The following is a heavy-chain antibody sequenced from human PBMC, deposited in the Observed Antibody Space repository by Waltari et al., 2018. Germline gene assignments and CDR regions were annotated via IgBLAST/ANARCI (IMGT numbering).Heavy chain of an antibody. CDR3: ARAENYYDSSGYSFDY. CDR2: IIPIFGTA. Sequence: QVQLVQSGAEVKKPGSSVKVSCKASGGTFSSYAISWVRHATGQGLEWMGGIIPIFGTANYAQKFQGRVTITADESTSTAYMELSSLRSEDTAVYYCARAENYYDSSGYSFDYWGQGTLVTVSS. V-gene: IGHV1-69*13. D-gene: IGHD3-22*01. CDR1: GGTFSSYA. J-gene: IGHJ4*02.